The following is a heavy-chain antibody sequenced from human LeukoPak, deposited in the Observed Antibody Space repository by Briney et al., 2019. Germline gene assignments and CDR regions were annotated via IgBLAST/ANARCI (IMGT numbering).Heavy chain of an antibody. CDR1: GYTFTGYY. CDR2: INPNSGGT. CDR3: ARVVGSSTTNFDY. Sequence: ASVKVSCKASGYTFTGYYMHWVRQAPGQGLEWMGWINPNSGGTNYAQKFQGRVAMTRDTSISTAYMELSRLRSDDVAVYYCARVVGSSTTNFDYWGQGTLVTVSS. J-gene: IGHJ4*02. V-gene: IGHV1-2*02. D-gene: IGHD6-6*01.